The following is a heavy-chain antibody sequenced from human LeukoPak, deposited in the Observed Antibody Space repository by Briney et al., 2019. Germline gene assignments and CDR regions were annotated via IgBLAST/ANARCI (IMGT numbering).Heavy chain of an antibody. CDR1: GFTFSSSP. CDR2: ISSSSTI. V-gene: IGHV3-48*01. J-gene: IGHJ4*02. CDR3: ARSGDY. Sequence: GGSLRLSCAASGFTFSSSPMNWVRQAPGKGLEWVSYISSSSTIYYADSVKGRFTISRDNAKNSLYLQMNSLIVEDTAVYYCARSGDYWGQGTLVTVSS.